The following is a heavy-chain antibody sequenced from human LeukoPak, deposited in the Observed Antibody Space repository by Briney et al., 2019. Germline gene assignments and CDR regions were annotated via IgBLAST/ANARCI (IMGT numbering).Heavy chain of an antibody. CDR3: ASHFVQLERRAHYYMDV. D-gene: IGHD1-1*01. CDR2: IYHSGST. Sequence: SETLSLTCAVSGYSISSGYYWGWIRQPPGKGLEWIGSIYHSGSTYYNPSLKSRVTISVDTSKNQFSLKLSSVTAADTAVYYCASHFVQLERRAHYYMDVWGKGTTVTVSS. J-gene: IGHJ6*03. V-gene: IGHV4-38-2*01. CDR1: GYSISSGYY.